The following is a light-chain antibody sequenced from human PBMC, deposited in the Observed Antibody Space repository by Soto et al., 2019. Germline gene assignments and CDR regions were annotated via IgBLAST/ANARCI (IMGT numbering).Light chain of an antibody. Sequence: QSALTQPASVSGSPGQSITISCTGTTSDVGRYKFVSWYQHHPGKAPKLLIFEVTNRPSGVSSRFSGSQSGNTASLTISGLQTEDEATYYCGSSTDTDTLVIFGGGTKVTVL. CDR3: GSSTDTDTLVI. J-gene: IGLJ2*01. CDR1: TSDVGRYKF. CDR2: EVT. V-gene: IGLV2-14*01.